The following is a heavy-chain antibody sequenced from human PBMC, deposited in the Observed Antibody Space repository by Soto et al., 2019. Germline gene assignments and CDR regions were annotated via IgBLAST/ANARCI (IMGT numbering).Heavy chain of an antibody. D-gene: IGHD6-19*01. Sequence: GESLKISCAASGFTFSNYGMHWVRQAPGKGLEWVAVISYDGSNKYYADSVKGRFTISRDNSKNTLYLQMNSLRVEDTAMYYCAKNPGYNSGWYSIDYWGQGTLVTVSS. J-gene: IGHJ4*02. CDR1: GFTFSNYG. CDR2: ISYDGSNK. V-gene: IGHV3-30*18. CDR3: AKNPGYNSGWYSIDY.